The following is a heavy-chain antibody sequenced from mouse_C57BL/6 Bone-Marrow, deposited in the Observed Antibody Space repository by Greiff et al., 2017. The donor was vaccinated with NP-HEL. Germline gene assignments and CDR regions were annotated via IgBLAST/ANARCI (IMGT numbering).Heavy chain of an antibody. D-gene: IGHD2-4*01. Sequence: EVQGVESGGGLVQPKGSLKLSCAASGFTFNTYAMHWVRQAPGKGLEWVARIRSKSSNYATYYADSVKDRFTISRDDSQSMLYLQMNNLKTEDTAMYYCVREWDYDHYFDYWGQGTTLTVSS. V-gene: IGHV10-3*01. CDR1: GFTFNTYA. J-gene: IGHJ2*01. CDR2: IRSKSSNYAT. CDR3: VREWDYDHYFDY.